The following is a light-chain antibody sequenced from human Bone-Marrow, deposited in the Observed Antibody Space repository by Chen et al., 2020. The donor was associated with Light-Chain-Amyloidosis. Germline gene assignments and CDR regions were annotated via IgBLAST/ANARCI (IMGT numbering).Light chain of an antibody. Sequence: SYELTQPPSVSVSPGQTAWITCSGADLPTKYAYWYQQKPGKARVLVIHRDNERPSGISERFSGSSSGTTATLKISGVQAEDEADYHCQSADRSGTYEVIFGGGTKLTVL. CDR3: QSADRSGTYEVI. V-gene: IGLV3-25*03. CDR1: DLPTKY. J-gene: IGLJ2*01. CDR2: RDN.